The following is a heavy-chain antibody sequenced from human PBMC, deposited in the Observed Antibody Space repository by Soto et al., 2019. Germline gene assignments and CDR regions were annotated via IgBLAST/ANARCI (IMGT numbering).Heavy chain of an antibody. CDR3: ARALAPSYSSGPLFDY. CDR1: GYTFTSYA. J-gene: IGHJ4*02. D-gene: IGHD6-19*01. Sequence: GASVKVSCKASGYTFTSYAMHWVRQAPGQRLEWMGWINAGNGNTKYSQKFQGRVTITRDTSASTAYMELSSLRSEDTAVYYCARALAPSYSSGPLFDYWGQGTLVTVSS. V-gene: IGHV1-3*01. CDR2: INAGNGNT.